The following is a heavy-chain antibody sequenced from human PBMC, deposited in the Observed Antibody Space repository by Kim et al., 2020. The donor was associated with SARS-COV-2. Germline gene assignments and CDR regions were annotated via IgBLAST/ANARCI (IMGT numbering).Heavy chain of an antibody. D-gene: IGHD6-19*01. Sequence: SETLSLTCSVSGGSISTNHYWAWIRQPPGKGLEWIGSIYFSGNTYHNPSLKSRVTISVDSSRNQFSLKLTSVTAADTALYYCARHRMWLLFPDYWVQGTLVTV. CDR2: IYFSGNT. V-gene: IGHV4-39*01. CDR3: ARHRMWLLFPDY. CDR1: GGSISTNHY. J-gene: IGHJ4*02.